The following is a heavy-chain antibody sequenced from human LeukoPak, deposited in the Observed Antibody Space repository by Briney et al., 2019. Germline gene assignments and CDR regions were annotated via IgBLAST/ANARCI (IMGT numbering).Heavy chain of an antibody. J-gene: IGHJ4*02. Sequence: GASVKVSCKASGFTFTSSAMQWVRQARGQRLEWIGWIVVGSGNTNYAQKFQERVTITRDMSTSTAYMELSSLGAEDTAVYYCAARPDSNRGPYDYWGQGTLVTVSS. CDR1: GFTFTSSA. CDR2: IVVGSGNT. V-gene: IGHV1-58*02. CDR3: AARPDSNRGPYDY. D-gene: IGHD1/OR15-1a*01.